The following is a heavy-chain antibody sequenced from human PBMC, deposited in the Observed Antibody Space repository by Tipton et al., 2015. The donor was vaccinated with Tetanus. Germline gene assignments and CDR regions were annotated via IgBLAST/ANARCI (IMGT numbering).Heavy chain of an antibody. CDR3: GRGTDAYKSGNY. D-gene: IGHD5-24*01. CDR1: GASSTSGDYY. Sequence: TLSLTYTVSGASSTSGDYYWAWIRQPPGKGLEWIGEIHPSGITDYNPSLKSRVIISVDTSKNQFSLKLSSVTAADSALYFCGRGTDAYKSGNYWGQGTLVTVSS. CDR2: IHPSGIT. J-gene: IGHJ4*01. V-gene: IGHV4-39*07.